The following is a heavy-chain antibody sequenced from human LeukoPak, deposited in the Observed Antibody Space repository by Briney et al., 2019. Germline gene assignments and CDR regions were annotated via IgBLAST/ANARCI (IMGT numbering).Heavy chain of an antibody. V-gene: IGHV1-3*01. Sequence: GASVKVSCKASGNTFTTYAFHWVRQAPGQRLEWMGWISAGNDNTKSSRKFQDRVTITRDTSASTAYMELSSLTSEDTAVNYCAAGRGYSSSSRNYYYYHMDVWGQGTTVTVSS. CDR3: AAGRGYSSSSRNYYYYHMDV. J-gene: IGHJ6*02. CDR2: ISAGNDNT. CDR1: GNTFTTYA. D-gene: IGHD6-6*01.